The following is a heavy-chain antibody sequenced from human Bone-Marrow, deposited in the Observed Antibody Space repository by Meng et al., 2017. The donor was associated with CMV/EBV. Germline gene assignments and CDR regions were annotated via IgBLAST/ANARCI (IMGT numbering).Heavy chain of an antibody. CDR1: GYTFTSYY. D-gene: IGHD2/OR15-2a*01. Sequence: ASVKVSCKASGYTFTSYYMHCVRQAPGQGLEWMGIINHSGGSTSYVQKFQGRVTMTRDTSTSIAYMKLSSLRSGDTAVYYCVRGQVQCSTINCHDYRFSGMDVWGQGTTVTVSS. CDR3: VRGQVQCSTINCHDYRFSGMDV. V-gene: IGHV1-46*01. J-gene: IGHJ6*02. CDR2: INHSGGST.